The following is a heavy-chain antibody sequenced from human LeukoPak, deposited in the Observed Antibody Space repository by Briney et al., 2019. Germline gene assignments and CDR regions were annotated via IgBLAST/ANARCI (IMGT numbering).Heavy chain of an antibody. V-gene: IGHV3-23*01. Sequence: PGGSLRPSCAASGFTFSSYAMSWVRQAPGKGLEWVSAISGSGGNTYYADSVKGRFTISRDNSKNTVYLQMNSLRAEDTAVYYCARHIVGTTTRLDYWGQGTLVTVSS. CDR1: GFTFSSYA. D-gene: IGHD1-26*01. CDR2: ISGSGGNT. J-gene: IGHJ4*02. CDR3: ARHIVGTTTRLDY.